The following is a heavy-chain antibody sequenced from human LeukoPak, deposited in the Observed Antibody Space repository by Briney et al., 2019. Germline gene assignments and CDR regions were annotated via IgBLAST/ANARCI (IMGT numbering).Heavy chain of an antibody. D-gene: IGHD4-17*01. CDR1: GFTFSSYE. V-gene: IGHV3-48*03. CDR2: ISSSGSTK. J-gene: IGHJ1*01. Sequence: GGSLRLSCAASGFTFSSYEMNWVRQAPGKGLEWVSYISSSGSTKHYADSVKGRFTISRDNAKNSLYLQMNSLRAEDTAVFYCATDQDHGYFRQWGQGTLVTVSS. CDR3: ATDQDHGYFRQ.